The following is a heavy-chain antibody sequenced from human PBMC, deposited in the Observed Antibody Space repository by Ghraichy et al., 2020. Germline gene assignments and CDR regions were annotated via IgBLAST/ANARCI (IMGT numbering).Heavy chain of an antibody. J-gene: IGHJ3*02. Sequence: ASVKVSCKASGYTFTSYYMHWVRQAPGQGLEWMGIINPSGGSTSYAQKFQGRVTMTRDTSTSTVYMELSSLRSEDTAVYYCARAYIVVVHADAFDIWGQGTMVTVSS. CDR1: GYTFTSYY. CDR2: INPSGGST. V-gene: IGHV1-46*01. CDR3: ARAYIVVVHADAFDI. D-gene: IGHD2-2*01.